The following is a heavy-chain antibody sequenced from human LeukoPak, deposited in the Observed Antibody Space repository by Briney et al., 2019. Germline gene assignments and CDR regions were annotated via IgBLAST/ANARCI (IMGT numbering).Heavy chain of an antibody. J-gene: IGHJ4*02. CDR2: ISGSGGST. V-gene: IGHV3-23*01. Sequence: PGGSLRLSCAASGFTFSSYAMSWVCQAPGKGLEWVSAISGSGGSTYYADSVKGRFTISRDNSKNTLYLQMNSLRAEDTAVYYCAKDQSLRIVVVKGVFDYWGQGTLVTVSS. CDR1: GFTFSSYA. D-gene: IGHD3-22*01. CDR3: AKDQSLRIVVVKGVFDY.